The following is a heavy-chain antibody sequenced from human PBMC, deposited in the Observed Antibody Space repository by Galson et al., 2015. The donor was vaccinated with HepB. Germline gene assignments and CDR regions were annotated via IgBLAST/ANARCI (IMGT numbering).Heavy chain of an antibody. J-gene: IGHJ4*02. Sequence: SLRLSCAASGFTFSNAWMSWVRQAPGKGLEWVGRIKSKTDGGTTDYAAPVKGRFTISRDDSKNTLYLQMNSLKTEDTAVYYCTTNYWTGYLGVVDYWGQGTLVTASS. CDR3: TTNYWTGYLGVVDY. CDR2: IKSKTDGGTT. D-gene: IGHD3/OR15-3a*01. CDR1: GFTFSNAW. V-gene: IGHV3-15*01.